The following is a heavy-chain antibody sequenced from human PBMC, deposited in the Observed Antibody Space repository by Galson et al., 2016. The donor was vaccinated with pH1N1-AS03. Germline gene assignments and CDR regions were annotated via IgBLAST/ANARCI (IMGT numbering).Heavy chain of an antibody. J-gene: IGHJ5*01. V-gene: IGHV1-69*13. Sequence: SVKVSCKASGGTFRNFAISWVRQAPGQGLEWMGRIVPTFTAPKYAQKFQGRLTITADGSATTTYMDLSGLKLEDTAIYYCATIGAVPGLGGYWFDSWGQGTHVIVSS. CDR3: ATIGAVPGLGGYWFDS. D-gene: IGHD6-19*01. CDR1: GGTFRNFA. CDR2: IVPTFTAP.